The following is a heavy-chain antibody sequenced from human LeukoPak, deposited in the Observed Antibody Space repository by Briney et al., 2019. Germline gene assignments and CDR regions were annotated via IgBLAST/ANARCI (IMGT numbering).Heavy chain of an antibody. V-gene: IGHV1-69*05. D-gene: IGHD3-22*01. CDR3: ARDRYYYDSSGYYYFDY. CDR2: IIPIFGTA. CDR1: GGTFSSYA. Sequence: GSSVKVSCKASGGTFSSYAISWVLQAPGQGLEWMGRIIPIFGTANYAQKFQGRVTITTDESTSTAYMELGSLRSEDTAVYYCARDRYYYDSSGYYYFDYWGQGTLVTVSS. J-gene: IGHJ4*02.